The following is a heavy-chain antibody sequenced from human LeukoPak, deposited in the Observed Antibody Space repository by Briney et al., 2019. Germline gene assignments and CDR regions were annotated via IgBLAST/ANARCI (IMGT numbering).Heavy chain of an antibody. CDR1: GFTFSSYA. CDR2: ISGSGGST. J-gene: IGHJ4*02. Sequence: SGGSLRLSCEASGFTFSSYAMYWVRQAPGKGLEWVSGISGSGGSTYYADSVKGRFTISRDNSKNTLYLQMNSLRAEDTAVYYCAKGLTFGVVTYFDYWGQGTLVTVSS. D-gene: IGHD3-3*01. V-gene: IGHV3-23*01. CDR3: AKGLTFGVVTYFDY.